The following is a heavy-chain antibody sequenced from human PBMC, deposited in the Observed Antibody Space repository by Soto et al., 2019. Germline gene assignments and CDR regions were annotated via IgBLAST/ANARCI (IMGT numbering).Heavy chain of an antibody. CDR1: GGSISSGDYY. V-gene: IGHV4-30-4*01. Sequence: PSETLSLTCTVSGGSISSGDYYWSWIRQPPGKCLEWIRYIYYSGSTYYNPSLKSRVTISVDTSKNQFSLKLSSVTAADTAVYYCARGRILSIAAAGYYFDYWGQGTLVTVYS. CDR2: IYYSGST. CDR3: ARGRILSIAAAGYYFDY. D-gene: IGHD6-13*01. J-gene: IGHJ4*02.